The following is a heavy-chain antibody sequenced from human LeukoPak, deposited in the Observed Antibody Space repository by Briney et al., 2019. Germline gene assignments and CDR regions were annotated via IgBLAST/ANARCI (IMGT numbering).Heavy chain of an antibody. CDR2: MSYDGSNM. CDR1: GFTFSNYA. J-gene: IGHJ1*01. Sequence: GGSLRLSCAASGFTFSNYAMHWVRQAPGKGLEWVAVMSYDGSNMYYIDSVKGRFTISRDNSKNTLYLQMNSLRAEDTAVYYCARAAVRSGEMGRMGYWGQGTLVTVSS. D-gene: IGHD5-24*01. CDR3: ARAAVRSGEMGRMGY. V-gene: IGHV3-30*04.